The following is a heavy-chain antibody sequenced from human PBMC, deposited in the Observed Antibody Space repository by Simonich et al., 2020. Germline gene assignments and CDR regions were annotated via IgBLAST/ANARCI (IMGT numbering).Heavy chain of an antibody. J-gene: IGHJ4*02. CDR3: AKDSGYCSGGSCYYFDY. CDR2: CSVNSGSI. D-gene: IGHD2-15*01. V-gene: IGHV3-9*01. CDR1: GFTFADYA. Sequence: EVQLVESGGGLVQPGRSLRLSCAASGFTFADYAMHWVRQAPVKGRGLVQGCSVNSGSIGYADSVKGLFTILRYNAKNSLYLQMNRLRAEDTALYYCAKDSGYCSGGSCYYFDYWGQGTLVTVSS.